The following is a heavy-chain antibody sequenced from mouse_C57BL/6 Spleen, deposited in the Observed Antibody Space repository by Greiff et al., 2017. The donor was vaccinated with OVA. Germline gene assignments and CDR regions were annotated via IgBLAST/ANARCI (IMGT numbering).Heavy chain of an antibody. CDR2: ISSGGDYI. CDR1: GFTFSSYA. Sequence: EVKVEESGEGLVKPGGSLKLSCAASGFTFSSYAMSWVRQTPEKRLEWVAYISSGGDYIYYADTVKGRFTISRDNARNTLYLQMSSLKSEDTAMYYCTRDGTGRGYYFDYWGQGTTLTVSS. CDR3: TRDGTGRGYYFDY. D-gene: IGHD4-1*01. V-gene: IGHV5-9-1*02. J-gene: IGHJ2*01.